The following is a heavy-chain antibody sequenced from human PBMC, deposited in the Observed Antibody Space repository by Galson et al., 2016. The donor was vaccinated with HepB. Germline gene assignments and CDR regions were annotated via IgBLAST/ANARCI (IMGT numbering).Heavy chain of an antibody. CDR1: GGSISNRSYY. CDR3: ARKDYYDWSGSFDP. J-gene: IGHJ5*02. CDR2: ISYSGST. V-gene: IGHV4-39*07. Sequence: ETLSLTCSVSGGSISNRSYYWVWIRQLPGKGLEWIGSISYSGSTYYNPSLKSRVTVSGDTSKNQVSLKLSSVIAADTAVYYCARKDYYDWSGSFDPWGQGTLVTVSS. D-gene: IGHD3-22*01.